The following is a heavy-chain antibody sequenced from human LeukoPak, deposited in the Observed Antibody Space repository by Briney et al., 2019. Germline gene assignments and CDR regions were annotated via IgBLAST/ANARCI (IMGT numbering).Heavy chain of an antibody. CDR1: GFTFINYV. J-gene: IGHJ4*02. CDR2: ISGSADKT. D-gene: IGHD3-22*01. Sequence: PGGSLSLSCAASGFTFINYVMNWVRQAPGKGLEWVSSISGSADKTYDADSVKGRFTISRDNSKNTLYLQMNSLRAEDTAVYYCARGRWGYYFDYWGQGTLVTVSS. CDR3: ARGRWGYYFDY. V-gene: IGHV3-23*01.